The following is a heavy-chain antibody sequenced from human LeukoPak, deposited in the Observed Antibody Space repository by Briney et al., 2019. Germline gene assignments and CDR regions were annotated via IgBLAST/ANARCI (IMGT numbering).Heavy chain of an antibody. Sequence: SLKVSCKASGYTFTSYGISWVRQAPGQGLEWMGGIIPIFGTANYAQKFQGRVTITADESTSTAYMELSSLRSEDTAVYYCARGPAYCGGDCCSYYFDYWGQGTLVTVSS. D-gene: IGHD2-21*02. CDR2: IIPIFGTA. CDR1: GYTFTSYG. CDR3: ARGPAYCGGDCCSYYFDY. J-gene: IGHJ4*02. V-gene: IGHV1-69*13.